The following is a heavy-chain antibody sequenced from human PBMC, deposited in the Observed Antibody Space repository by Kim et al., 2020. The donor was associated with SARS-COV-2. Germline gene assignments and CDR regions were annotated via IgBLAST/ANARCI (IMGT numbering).Heavy chain of an antibody. Sequence: SETLSLTCSVSGGSISSHYWSWIRRPPGEGLELLGYIYFTGSTNYNPSLKSRVTISVDTSKNQFFLKVTSVTAADTAVYYCARRPRAWRFDPWGQGTLV. J-gene: IGHJ5*02. CDR1: GGSISSHY. CDR3: ARRPRAWRFDP. D-gene: IGHD1-1*01. CDR2: IYFTGST. V-gene: IGHV4-59*11.